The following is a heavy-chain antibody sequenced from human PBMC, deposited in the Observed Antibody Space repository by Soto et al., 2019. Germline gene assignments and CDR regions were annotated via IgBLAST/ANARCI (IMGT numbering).Heavy chain of an antibody. CDR3: ARGPTIGEGEYYFDY. V-gene: IGHV4-31*03. CDR1: GGSISSGGYY. Sequence: QVQLQESGPGLVKPSQTLSLTCTVSGGSISSGGYYWSWIRQHPGKGLEWIGYIYYSGSTYYNPSLKSRVTISVDTSKNQFSLKLRSVTAADTAVYYCARGPTIGEGEYYFDYWGQGTLVTVSS. J-gene: IGHJ4*02. CDR2: IYYSGST. D-gene: IGHD1-26*01.